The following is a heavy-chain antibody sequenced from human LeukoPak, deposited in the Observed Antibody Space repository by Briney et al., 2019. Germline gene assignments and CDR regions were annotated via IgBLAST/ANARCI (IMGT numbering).Heavy chain of an antibody. CDR3: ARGAGIAVAHYFDY. D-gene: IGHD6-19*01. J-gene: IGHJ4*02. Sequence: SETLSLTCAVYGGSFSGYYWSWIRQPPGKGLEWIGEINHSGSTNYNPSLKSRVTISVDTSKNQFSLKLSSVTAADTAVYYCARGAGIAVAHYFDYWGQGTLVTVSS. CDR2: INHSGST. V-gene: IGHV4-34*01. CDR1: GGSFSGYY.